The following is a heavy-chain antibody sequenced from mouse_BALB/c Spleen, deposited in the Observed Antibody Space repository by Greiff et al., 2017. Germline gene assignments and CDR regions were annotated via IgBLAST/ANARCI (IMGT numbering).Heavy chain of an antibody. Sequence: EVKLVESGGGLVQPGGSLKLSCAASGFTFSSYGMSWVRQTPDKRLELVATINSNGGSTYYPDSVKGRFTISRDNAKNTLYLQMSSLKSEDTAMYYCARYDGYCSWFAYWGQGTLVTVSA. J-gene: IGHJ3*01. D-gene: IGHD2-3*01. CDR2: INSNGGST. CDR1: GFTFSSYG. V-gene: IGHV5-6-3*01. CDR3: ARYDGYCSWFAY.